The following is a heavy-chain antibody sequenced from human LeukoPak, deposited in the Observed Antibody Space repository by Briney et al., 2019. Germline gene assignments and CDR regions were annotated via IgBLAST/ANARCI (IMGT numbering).Heavy chain of an antibody. D-gene: IGHD3-10*01. Sequence: PGGSLRLSCAASGFTFSNYAMSWVRQAPGKGLVWVSRINSDGSSTSYADSVKGRFTISRDNAKNTLYVQMNSLRAEDTAVYYCARGPYGSATDYWGQGTLVTVSS. CDR1: GFTFSNYA. CDR3: ARGPYGSATDY. V-gene: IGHV3-74*01. CDR2: INSDGSST. J-gene: IGHJ4*02.